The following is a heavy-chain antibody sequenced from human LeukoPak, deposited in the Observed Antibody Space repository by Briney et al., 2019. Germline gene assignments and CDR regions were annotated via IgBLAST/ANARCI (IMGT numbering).Heavy chain of an antibody. J-gene: IGHJ4*02. CDR2: INSDGSTI. V-gene: IGHV3-74*01. CDR1: GFTFSSYW. Sequence: GGSLRLSCAASGFTFSSYWMHWLRQTPGKGLVWVSRINSDGSTINYADSVKGRFTISRDNAKNTLYLQMDSLRADDTAVYYCTRETVVVPTASLGYWGLGTLVTVSS. CDR3: TRETVVVPTASLGY. D-gene: IGHD2-2*01.